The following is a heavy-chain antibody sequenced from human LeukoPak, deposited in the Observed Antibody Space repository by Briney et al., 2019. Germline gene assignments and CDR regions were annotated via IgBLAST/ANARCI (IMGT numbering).Heavy chain of an antibody. V-gene: IGHV4-30-4*01. CDR3: ARVGCSGGRRYTLDY. D-gene: IGHD2-15*01. J-gene: IGHJ4*02. CDR1: GGSISSGDYY. CDR2: IYYSGST. Sequence: PSETLSLTCTVSGGSISSGDYYWSWIRQPPGKGLEWIGYIYYSGSTYYNSSLKSRVIISVDTSKNQFSLNLSSVTAADTAVYYCARVGCSGGRRYTLDYWGQGTLVTVSS.